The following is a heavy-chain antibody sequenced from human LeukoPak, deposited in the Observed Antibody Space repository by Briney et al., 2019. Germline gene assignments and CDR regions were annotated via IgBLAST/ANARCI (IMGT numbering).Heavy chain of an antibody. CDR2: TYYGGTT. CDR3: ARLGLYDGYTHDS. J-gene: IGHJ4*02. V-gene: IGHV4-59*08. CDR1: GASVTGTY. D-gene: IGHD5-24*01. Sequence: SETLSLTCSVSGASVTGTYWSWVRQTPGKGLEWIAYTYYGGTTEYNPSLKSRATISVDTSKNHFSLDLRSVTAADTAVYFCARLGLYDGYTHDSWGQRTLVTVSS.